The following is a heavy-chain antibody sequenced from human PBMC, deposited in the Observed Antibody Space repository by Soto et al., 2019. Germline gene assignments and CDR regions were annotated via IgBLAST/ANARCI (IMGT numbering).Heavy chain of an antibody. CDR3: ARAPSDLGYCSGGSCPTNDS. CDR1: GGTFSSYA. Sequence: QVQLVQSGAEVKKPGSSVKVSCKASGGTFSSYAISWVRQAPGQGLEWMGGIIPIFGTANYAQKFQGRVTITADKSTSTAYMELSSLRSEDTAVYYCARAPSDLGYCSGGSCPTNDSWGQGTLVTVSS. CDR2: IIPIFGTA. D-gene: IGHD2-15*01. V-gene: IGHV1-69*06. J-gene: IGHJ4*02.